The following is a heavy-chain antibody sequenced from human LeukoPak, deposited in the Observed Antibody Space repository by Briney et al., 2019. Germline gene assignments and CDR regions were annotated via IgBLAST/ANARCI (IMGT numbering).Heavy chain of an antibody. V-gene: IGHV1-2*02. Sequence: ASVKVSCKASGYTFTDYYLHWVRQAPGQGLEWMGWINPNSGGTNYAQKFQGRVTMTRDTSIGTAYMELSRLRSDDTTLYYCASGNTLTTLPYYYYYMDVWGEGTTVTVSS. CDR1: GYTFTDYY. CDR2: INPNSGGT. J-gene: IGHJ6*03. D-gene: IGHD4-17*01. CDR3: ASGNTLTTLPYYYYYMDV.